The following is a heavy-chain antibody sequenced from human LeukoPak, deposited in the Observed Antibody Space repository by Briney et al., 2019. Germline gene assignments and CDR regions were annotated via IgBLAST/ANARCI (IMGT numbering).Heavy chain of an antibody. J-gene: IGHJ4*02. CDR1: GFTFSNYA. Sequence: GGSLRLSCAASGFTFSNYAMSWVRQAPGKGLEWVSLISSGDSTFYADSVKGRFTISRDNSKRTLYLQMNSLRAADTAVYYCGKDLGNTSRYYSDFWGQGTLVTVSS. V-gene: IGHV3-23*01. CDR3: GKDLGNTSRYYSDF. CDR2: ISSGDST. D-gene: IGHD1/OR15-1a*01.